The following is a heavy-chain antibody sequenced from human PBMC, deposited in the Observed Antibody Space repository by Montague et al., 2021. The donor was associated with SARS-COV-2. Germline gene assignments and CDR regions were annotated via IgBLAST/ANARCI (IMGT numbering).Heavy chain of an antibody. J-gene: IGHJ3*02. Sequence: SETLSLTCTVSGGPISSSSYYWGWIRQSPGKGLEWIGSIYYSGSTYYNPSLKSRVTISVDTSKNQFSLKLSSVTAADTAVYYCARFPTSYYYDSKAAPATPDAFDIWGQGTMVTVSS. CDR1: GGPISSSSYY. CDR3: ARFPTSYYYDSKAAPATPDAFDI. CDR2: IYYSGST. D-gene: IGHD3-22*01. V-gene: IGHV4-39*01.